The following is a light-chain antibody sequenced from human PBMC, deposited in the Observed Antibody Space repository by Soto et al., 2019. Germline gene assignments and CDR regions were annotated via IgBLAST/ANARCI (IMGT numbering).Light chain of an antibody. CDR2: RAS. CDR1: QSVTNDY. V-gene: IGKV3-20*01. CDR3: QQYGDSPRT. Sequence: EIVLTQSPGSLSLSPGERVALSCRAGQSVTNDYLAWYQQKFGQAPRLLISRASRRATGIPDRFSGFGSGTDFTLTISRLEPEDSALYFCQQYGDSPRTFGQGTKLEIK. J-gene: IGKJ2*01.